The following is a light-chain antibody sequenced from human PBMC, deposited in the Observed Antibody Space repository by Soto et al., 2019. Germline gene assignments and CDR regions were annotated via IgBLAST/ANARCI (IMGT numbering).Light chain of an antibody. J-gene: IGKJ1*01. CDR2: RAS. CDR1: QSLSGN. V-gene: IGKV3-15*01. CDR3: RQYSNWPPWT. Sequence: EIVMTQSPATLAVSPGDTATLSCRASQSLSGNLAWYQQKPGQAPRLLIFRASTRATGVPARFSGRGSGTDFTLTISGLQSEDFAVYYCRQYSNWPPWTFGPGTKVEIK.